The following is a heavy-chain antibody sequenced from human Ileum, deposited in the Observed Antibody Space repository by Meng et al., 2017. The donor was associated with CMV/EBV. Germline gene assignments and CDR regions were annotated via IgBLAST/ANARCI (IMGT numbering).Heavy chain of an antibody. V-gene: IGHV3-7*01. CDR2: INEDGSDI. Sequence: GESLKTSCTASGFTFSNHWMTWVRQGPGKGLEWVANINEDGSDIYYADSVKGRFTISRDNAKNSLNLQMNTLRAEDTAIYYCARDMGIYTNYVYYWGQGALVTVSS. CDR3: ARDMGIYTNYVYY. CDR1: GFTFSNHW. D-gene: IGHD3-16*01. J-gene: IGHJ4*02.